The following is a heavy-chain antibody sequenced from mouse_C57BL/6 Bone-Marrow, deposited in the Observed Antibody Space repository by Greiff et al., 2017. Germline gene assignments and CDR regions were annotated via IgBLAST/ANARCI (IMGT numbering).Heavy chain of an antibody. D-gene: IGHD2-4*01. CDR3: ARGKNYYDYLAWFAF. V-gene: IGHV1-81*01. CDR2: IYPRSGNT. Sequence: QVQLKQSGAELARPGASVKLSCKASGYTFTSYGISWVKQRPGQGLEWIGEIYPRSGNTYYNEKFKGKATLSADKSSSTAYMGLRSLKSEDSAVYFCARGKNYYDYLAWFAFWGQETLVTVSA. J-gene: IGHJ3*01. CDR1: GYTFTSYG.